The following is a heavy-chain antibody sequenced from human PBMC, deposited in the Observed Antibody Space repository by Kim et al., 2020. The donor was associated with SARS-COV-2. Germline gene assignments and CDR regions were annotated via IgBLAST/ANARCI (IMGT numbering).Heavy chain of an antibody. Sequence: GGSLRLSCAASGFTFSSYGMHWVRQAPGKGLEWVAVISYDGSNKYYADSVKGRFTISRDNSKNTLYLQMNSLRAEDTAVYYCVKDQGEWEPHFDYWGQGTLVTVSS. CDR2: ISYDGSNK. D-gene: IGHD1-26*01. CDR1: GFTFSSYG. CDR3: VKDQGEWEPHFDY. V-gene: IGHV3-30*18. J-gene: IGHJ4*02.